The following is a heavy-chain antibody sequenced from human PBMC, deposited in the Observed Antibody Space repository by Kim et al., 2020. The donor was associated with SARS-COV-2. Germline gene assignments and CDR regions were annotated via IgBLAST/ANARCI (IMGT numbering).Heavy chain of an antibody. J-gene: IGHJ4*02. D-gene: IGHD3-22*01. CDR1: GFTFSSYA. V-gene: IGHV3-64*01. CDR2: ISSNGGST. CDR3: ARVGYYDSSGYYFAY. Sequence: GGSLRLSCAASGFTFSSYAMHWVRQAPGKGLEYVSAISSNGGSTYYANSVKGRFTISRDNSKNTLYLQMGSLRAEDMAVYYCARVGYYDSSGYYFAYWGQGTLVTVSS.